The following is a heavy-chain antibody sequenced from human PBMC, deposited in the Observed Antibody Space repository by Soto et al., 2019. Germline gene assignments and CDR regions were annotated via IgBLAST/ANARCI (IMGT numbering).Heavy chain of an antibody. CDR1: GGSISSYY. Sequence: SATLSLTCTLSGGSISSYYWSWIRQRPGSGLEWISYTLHTGVTYYSPSLQSRISIDVDPSQNQLSLTLHSVTAADTAVYYCSPDLGGPPLNRFDSWGHGTLVTVSS. CDR3: SPDLGGPPLNRFDS. D-gene: IGHD3-10*01. J-gene: IGHJ5*01. V-gene: IGHV4-59*06. CDR2: TLHTGVT.